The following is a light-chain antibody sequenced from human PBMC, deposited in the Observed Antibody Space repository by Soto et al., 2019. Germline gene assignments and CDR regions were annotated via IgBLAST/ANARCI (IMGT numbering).Light chain of an antibody. CDR3: AAWDDSLV. CDR2: SNN. Sequence: QAVVTQPPSASGTPGQRVTISCSGSSSNIGSNTVNWYQQLPGTAPKLLIYSNNQRPSGVPDRFSGSKSGTSASLAISGLQFEDEADYYCAAWDDSLVFGGGTKLTVL. J-gene: IGLJ2*01. CDR1: SSNIGSNT. V-gene: IGLV1-44*01.